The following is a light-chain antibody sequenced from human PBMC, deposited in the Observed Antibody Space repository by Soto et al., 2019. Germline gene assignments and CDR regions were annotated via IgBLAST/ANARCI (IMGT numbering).Light chain of an antibody. CDR2: STN. Sequence: QTVVTQEPSFSVSPGGTVTLTCGLSSGSVSTSYYPSWYQQTPGQAPRTLIYSTNTRSSGVPDRFSGSILGNKAALTVTGAQADDESDYYYALYVGSGIVVFGGGTKLTVL. J-gene: IGLJ2*01. CDR1: SGSVSTSYY. CDR3: ALYVGSGIVV. V-gene: IGLV8-61*01.